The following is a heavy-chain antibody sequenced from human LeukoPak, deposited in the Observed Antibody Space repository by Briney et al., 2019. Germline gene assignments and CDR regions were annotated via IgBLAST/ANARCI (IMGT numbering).Heavy chain of an antibody. CDR3: ARNAPSWWYFDL. V-gene: IGHV4-34*01. D-gene: IGHD2-2*01. CDR1: GFTFSDYY. J-gene: IGHJ2*01. CDR2: INHSGST. Sequence: PGGSLRLSCAASGFTFSDYYMSWIRQAPGKGLEWIGEINHSGSTNYNPSLKSRVTISVDTSKNQFSLKLSSVTAADTAVYYCARNAPSWWYFDLWGRGTLVTVSS.